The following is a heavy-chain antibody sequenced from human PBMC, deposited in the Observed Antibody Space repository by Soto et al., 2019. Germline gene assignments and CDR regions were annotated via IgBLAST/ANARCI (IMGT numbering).Heavy chain of an antibody. CDR3: ARQTVELSLGGFDP. Sequence: QVRLVQSGAEVQKPGASVKLSCEVSGYTFANYYVQWVRQAPGQGLEWMGKINPSGGAPTYAQKFKGRVPLTWDGSAKSVFMELRRLSDDDTAIYYCARQTVELSLGGFDPWGQGTPVTVSS. CDR2: INPSGGAP. V-gene: IGHV1-46*01. J-gene: IGHJ5*02. D-gene: IGHD2-15*01. CDR1: GYTFANYY.